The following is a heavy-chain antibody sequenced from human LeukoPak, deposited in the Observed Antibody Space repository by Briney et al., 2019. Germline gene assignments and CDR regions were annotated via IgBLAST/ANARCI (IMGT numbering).Heavy chain of an antibody. CDR2: ISSSSSYI. J-gene: IGHJ4*02. CDR3: ARDFFHSSESRPFDY. Sequence: GGSLRLSCAASGFTFSSYSMNWVRQAPGKGLEWVSSISSSSSYIYYADSVKGRFTISRDNAKNLLYMQMDSLRVEDTAVYYCARDFFHSSESRPFDYWGQGTLVTVSS. V-gene: IGHV3-21*06. CDR1: GFTFSSYS. D-gene: IGHD3-22*01.